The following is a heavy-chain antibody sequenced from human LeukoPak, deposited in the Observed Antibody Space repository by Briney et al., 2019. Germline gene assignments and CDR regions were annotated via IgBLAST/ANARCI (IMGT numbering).Heavy chain of an antibody. D-gene: IGHD3-3*01. CDR1: GFTFSSYW. Sequence: PWGSLRLSCAASGFTFSSYWMHWVRQAPGKGLVWVSRINTDGSSTSYADSVKGRFTISRDNAKNTLYLQMNSLRAEDTAVYYCARGSILEWFDYWGQGTLVTVSS. J-gene: IGHJ5*01. CDR3: ARGSILEWFDY. CDR2: INTDGSST. V-gene: IGHV3-74*01.